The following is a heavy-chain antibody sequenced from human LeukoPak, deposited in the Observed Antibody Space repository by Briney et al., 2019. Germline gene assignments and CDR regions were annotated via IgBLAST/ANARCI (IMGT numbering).Heavy chain of an antibody. V-gene: IGHV4-61*05. D-gene: IGHD5-24*01. Sequence: SETLSLTCTVSGGSISSSSYYWSRIRQPPGKGLEWIGNIYNSGSTNYNPSLKSRVTISVDTSMNQFSLKLSSVTAADTAVYYCARVDGYNYFDYWGQGTLVTVSS. CDR1: GGSISSSSYY. CDR2: IYNSGST. J-gene: IGHJ4*02. CDR3: ARVDGYNYFDY.